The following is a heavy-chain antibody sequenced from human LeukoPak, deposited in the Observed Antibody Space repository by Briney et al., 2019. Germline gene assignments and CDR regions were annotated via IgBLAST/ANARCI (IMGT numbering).Heavy chain of an antibody. D-gene: IGHD3-22*01. Sequence: GGSLRLSCIASGFTFGDYAMSWFRQAPGKGREWVGLIRSKNYGGTTEYAASVKGRFTISRDDSKSIAYLQMNSLKTEDTAVYYCTRDFDRSGYYIYYFDYWGQGALVTVSS. CDR3: TRDFDRSGYYIYYFDY. V-gene: IGHV3-49*03. CDR2: IRSKNYGGTT. J-gene: IGHJ4*02. CDR1: GFTFGDYA.